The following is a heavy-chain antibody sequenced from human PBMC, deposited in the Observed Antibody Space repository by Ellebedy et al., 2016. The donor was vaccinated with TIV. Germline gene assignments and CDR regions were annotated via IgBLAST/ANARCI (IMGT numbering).Heavy chain of an antibody. CDR2: ISTSAT. D-gene: IGHD4-17*01. Sequence: GESLKISCAASGFTFRSSAMTWVRQAPGKGLQWVAFISTSATYYADSVKGRFTISRDNSKNTVYLQMNSLRAEDTAVYFCARLYGDADYSYNYYMDVWGKGTTVTVSS. CDR1: GFTFRSSA. J-gene: IGHJ6*03. V-gene: IGHV3-23*01. CDR3: ARLYGDADYSYNYYMDV.